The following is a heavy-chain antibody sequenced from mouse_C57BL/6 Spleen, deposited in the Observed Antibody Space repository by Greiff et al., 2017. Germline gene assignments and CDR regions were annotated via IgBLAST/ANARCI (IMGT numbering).Heavy chain of an antibody. CDR1: GYTFTSYW. J-gene: IGHJ2*01. CDR3: ARSDYSGSRAGC. Sequence: QVQLQQPGAELVRPGSSVKLSCKASGYTFTSYWMDWVKQRPGQGLEWIGNIYPSDSETHYNQKFKDKATLTVDKSSSTAYMQLSSLTAEDSAVCYCARSDYSGSRAGCWGQGTTLTVST. D-gene: IGHD1-1*01. CDR2: IYPSDSET. V-gene: IGHV1-61*01.